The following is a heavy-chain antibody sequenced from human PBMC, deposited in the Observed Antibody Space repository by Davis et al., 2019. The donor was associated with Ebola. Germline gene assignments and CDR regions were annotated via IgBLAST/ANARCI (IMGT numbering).Heavy chain of an antibody. D-gene: IGHD3-3*01. CDR3: TIWSGYPPPRYYYYYMDV. CDR1: GGTFSSYA. CDR2: IIPIFGTA. V-gene: IGHV1-69*13. J-gene: IGHJ6*03. Sequence: SVKVSCKASGGTFSSYAISWVRQAPGQGLEWMGGIIPIFGTANYAQKFQGRVTITADESTSTAYMELSSLRSEDTAVYYCTIWSGYPPPRYYYYYMDVWGKGTTVTVSS.